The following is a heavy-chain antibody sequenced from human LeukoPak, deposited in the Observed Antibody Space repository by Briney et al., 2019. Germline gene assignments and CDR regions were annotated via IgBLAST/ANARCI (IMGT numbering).Heavy chain of an antibody. Sequence: GGSLRLSCSGSGLNFHDYGLSWVRQAPGKGLEWVSGINWDGENTAYADSVKGRFTISRDNADNAVYLQMDSLRVEDTALYYCARDLSATWYSLAYWGRGTLVTVSS. CDR1: GLNFHDYG. V-gene: IGHV3-20*04. CDR2: INWDGENT. D-gene: IGHD2-15*01. J-gene: IGHJ4*02. CDR3: ARDLSATWYSLAY.